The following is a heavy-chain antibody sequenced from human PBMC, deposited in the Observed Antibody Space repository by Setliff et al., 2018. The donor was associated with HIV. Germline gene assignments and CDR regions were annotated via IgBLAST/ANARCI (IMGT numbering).Heavy chain of an antibody. V-gene: IGHV4-34*01. Sequence: PSETLSLTCAVYGGSFSGYYWSWIRQPPGKGLEWVGSIYYSGSTYYSPSLKSRVTISVDTSKNQFSLTLTPVTAADTAVYYCARQQHSSDLKIWNYWGQGTLVTVSS. CDR2: IYYSGST. CDR3: ARQQHSSDLKIWNY. D-gene: IGHD6-13*01. J-gene: IGHJ4*02. CDR1: GGSFSGYY.